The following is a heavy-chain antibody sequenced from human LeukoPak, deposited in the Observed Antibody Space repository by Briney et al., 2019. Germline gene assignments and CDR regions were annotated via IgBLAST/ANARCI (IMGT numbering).Heavy chain of an antibody. CDR1: GGSISSGSYY. D-gene: IGHD4-17*01. V-gene: IGHV4-61*02. CDR2: IYTGGST. Sequence: SQTLSLTCTVSGGSISSGSYYWSWIRQPAGKGLEWIGRIYTGGSTNYNPSLKSRVTISVDTSKNQFSLKLRSVTAADTAVYYCARDSTTTVTIFDYWGQGTLVTVSS. J-gene: IGHJ4*02. CDR3: ARDSTTTVTIFDY.